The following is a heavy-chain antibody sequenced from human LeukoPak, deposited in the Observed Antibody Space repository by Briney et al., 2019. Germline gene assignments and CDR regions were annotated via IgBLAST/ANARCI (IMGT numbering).Heavy chain of an antibody. CDR3: ATMFGDSSDFDH. Sequence: SETLSLTCTFSGGSISLYYWNWIRQPASKGLEWIGLLHPSGSTTYNPSLESRVTMSLDTSNNQFSLSLTSVTAADTAVYYCATMFGDSSDFDHWGQGILVTVSS. CDR1: GGSISLYY. J-gene: IGHJ4*02. V-gene: IGHV4-4*07. D-gene: IGHD3-10*02. CDR2: LHPSGST.